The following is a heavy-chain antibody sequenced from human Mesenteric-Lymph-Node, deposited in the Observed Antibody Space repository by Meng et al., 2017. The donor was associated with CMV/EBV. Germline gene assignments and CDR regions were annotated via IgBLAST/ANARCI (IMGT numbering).Heavy chain of an antibody. D-gene: IGHD3-9*01. Sequence: QVWLHQWGAGLLNPSRTLSVTCAVYGGSFSGYYWNWIRQSPEKGLEWIGEINHSGSTTYNPSFTSRIIISVDTSTNQISLNMSSVTAADTAVYYCARGSSYDILTGYFDYWGQGALVTVSS. CDR2: INHSGST. CDR3: ARGSSYDILTGYFDY. CDR1: GGSFSGYY. J-gene: IGHJ4*02. V-gene: IGHV4-34*01.